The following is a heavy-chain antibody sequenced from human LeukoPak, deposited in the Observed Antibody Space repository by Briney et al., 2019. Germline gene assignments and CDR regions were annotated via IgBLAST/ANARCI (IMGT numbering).Heavy chain of an antibody. D-gene: IGHD3-22*01. J-gene: IGHJ4*02. V-gene: IGHV1-69*05. CDR3: ARDAWGWDNSDYYHPVNYFDY. Sequence: GASVKVSCKASGGTFSSYAISWVRQAPGQGLEWMGGIIPIFGTANYAQKLQGRVTMTRDTSTSTVYMELSSLRSEDTAVYYCARDAWGWDNSDYYHPVNYFDYWGQGTLVTVSS. CDR1: GGTFSSYA. CDR2: IIPIFGTA.